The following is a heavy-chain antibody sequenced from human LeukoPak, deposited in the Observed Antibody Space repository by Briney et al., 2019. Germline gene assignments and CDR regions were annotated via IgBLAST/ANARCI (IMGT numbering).Heavy chain of an antibody. V-gene: IGHV3-30*04. Sequence: PGGSLRLSCAASGFTFSSYAMHWVRQAPGKGLEWVAVISYDGSNKYYADSVKGRFTISRDNSKNTLYLQMNSLRAEDTAVYYCVPQRNFDYWGQGTLVTVSS. J-gene: IGHJ4*02. CDR2: ISYDGSNK. CDR1: GFTFSSYA. CDR3: VPQRNFDY.